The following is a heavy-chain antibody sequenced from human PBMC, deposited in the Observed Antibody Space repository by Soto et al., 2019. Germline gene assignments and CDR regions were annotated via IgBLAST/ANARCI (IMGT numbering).Heavy chain of an antibody. Sequence: SAAKLSCNGCGGAYSSYTICWVRQDQRQGVEWVGTIIPIRSIANYAQKFQRRVTITADKSTSTAYIELSSLRSDDTAGYYCVFYGKLPQSPNYSYGRDVWGNGPTVT. J-gene: IGHJ6*04. CDR3: VFYGKLPQSPNYSYGRDV. D-gene: IGHD3-10*01. CDR1: GGAYSSYT. CDR2: IIPIRSIA. V-gene: IGHV1-69*02.